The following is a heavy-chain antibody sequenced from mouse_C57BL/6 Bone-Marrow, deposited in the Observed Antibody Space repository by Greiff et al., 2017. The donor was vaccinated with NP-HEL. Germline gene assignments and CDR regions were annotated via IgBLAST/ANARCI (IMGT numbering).Heavy chain of an antibody. CDR1: GYTFTSYW. CDR3: AREAVVSHFDY. J-gene: IGHJ2*01. CDR2: IDPSDSYT. D-gene: IGHD1-1*01. V-gene: IGHV1-69*01. Sequence: QVQLQQPGAELVMPGASVKLSCKASGYTFTSYWMHWVKQRPGQGLEWIGEIDPSDSYTNYNQKFKGKSTLTVDKSSSTAYMQLSSLTSEDSAVYYCAREAVVSHFDYWGQGTTLTVSS.